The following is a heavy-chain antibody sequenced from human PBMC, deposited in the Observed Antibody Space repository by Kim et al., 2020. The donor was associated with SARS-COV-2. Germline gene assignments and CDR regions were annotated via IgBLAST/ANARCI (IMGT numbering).Heavy chain of an antibody. CDR2: ISGSGGST. CDR3: AKDFGAGAGSYYADYYYGMDV. Sequence: GGSLRLSCAASGFTFSSYAMSWVRQAPGKGLEWVSDISGSGGSTYYADPVKGRATITRANSKNTLYLQMNSQRAEDTAVYYCAKDFGAGAGSYYADYYYGMDVWGQGTRVTVSS. J-gene: IGHJ6*02. CDR1: GFTFSSYA. V-gene: IGHV3-23*01. D-gene: IGHD3-10*01.